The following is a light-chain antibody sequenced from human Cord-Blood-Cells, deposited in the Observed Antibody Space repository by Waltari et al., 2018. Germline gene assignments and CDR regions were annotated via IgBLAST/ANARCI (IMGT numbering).Light chain of an antibody. J-gene: IGLJ2*01. CDR1: TSDVGGYNY. V-gene: IGLV2-14*01. CDR3: SSYTSSSTLV. CDR2: DVS. Sequence: QSALTQPASVSGSPGPSITISCTGTTSDVGGYNYVSWYQQHPGKPPKLMIYDVSNRPSGVSNRFSGSKSGNTASLTISGLQAEDEADYYGSSYTSSSTLVFGGGTKLTVL.